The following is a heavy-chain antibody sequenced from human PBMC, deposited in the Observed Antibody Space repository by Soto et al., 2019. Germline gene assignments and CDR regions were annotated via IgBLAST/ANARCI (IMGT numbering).Heavy chain of an antibody. D-gene: IGHD3-10*01. V-gene: IGHV1-3*05. CDR2: MNRDTGNT. CDR3: ARAVGMVDLDY. CDR1: GYIFTRND. J-gene: IGHJ4*02. Sequence: QVQLVQSGTEEKKPGASVKISCKASGYIFTRNDIHWVRQAPGERLEWMGWMNRDTGNTRYSREFQERIYFTRDTAATTAYMDLSSLRSEDTAVYYCARAVGMVDLDYWGQGTLVIVSS.